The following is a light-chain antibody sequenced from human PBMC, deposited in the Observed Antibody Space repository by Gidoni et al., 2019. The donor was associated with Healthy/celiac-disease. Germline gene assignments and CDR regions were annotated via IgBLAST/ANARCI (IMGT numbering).Light chain of an antibody. CDR3: QQSYSTPLT. V-gene: IGKV1-39*01. CDR2: AAS. Sequence: ITCRASQSISSYLNWYQQKPGKAPKLLIYAASSLQSGVPSRFSGSGSGTDFTLTISSLQPEDFATYYCQQSYSTPLTFGGGTKVEIK. J-gene: IGKJ4*01. CDR1: QSISSY.